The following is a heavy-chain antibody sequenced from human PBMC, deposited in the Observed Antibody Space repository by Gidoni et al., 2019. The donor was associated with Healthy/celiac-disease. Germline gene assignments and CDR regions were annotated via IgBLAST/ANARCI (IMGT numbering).Heavy chain of an antibody. CDR3: ARDSRPYFGWLTPFDY. J-gene: IGHJ4*02. Sequence: EVQLVESGGGLVQPGGSLRLSCAASGFTFSSYSMNWVGQAPGKGLEWVSYISSSSSTIYYADSVKGRFTISRDNAKNSLYLQMNSLRDEDTAVYYCARDSRPYFGWLTPFDYWGQGTLVTVSS. CDR2: ISSSSSTI. V-gene: IGHV3-48*02. CDR1: GFTFSSYS. D-gene: IGHD6-19*01.